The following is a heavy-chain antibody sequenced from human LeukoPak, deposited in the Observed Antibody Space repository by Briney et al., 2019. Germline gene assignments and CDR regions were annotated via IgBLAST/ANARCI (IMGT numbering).Heavy chain of an antibody. Sequence: ASVKVSCKASGYTFTSCGISWVRQAPGQGLEWMGWISAYNGNTNYAQKLQGRVTMTTDTSTSTAYMELRSLRSDDTAVYYCARDHYYGSGSYYFFDYWGQGTLVTVSS. V-gene: IGHV1-18*01. CDR3: ARDHYYGSGSYYFFDY. CDR1: GYTFTSCG. CDR2: ISAYNGNT. D-gene: IGHD3-10*01. J-gene: IGHJ4*02.